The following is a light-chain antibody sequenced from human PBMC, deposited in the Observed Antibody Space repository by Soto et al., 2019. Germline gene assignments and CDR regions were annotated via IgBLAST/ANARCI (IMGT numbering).Light chain of an antibody. Sequence: IQMTQSPASLSVSVGARVTITCRASQSINNYLNWYQQKPGKAPKLLLSAASNLETGDPLRFSGSGSGTDFAFIISSLQPEDVATYFCQQYGSLPITFGQGTRLEI. V-gene: IGKV1-33*01. CDR3: QQYGSLPIT. J-gene: IGKJ5*01. CDR1: QSINNY. CDR2: AAS.